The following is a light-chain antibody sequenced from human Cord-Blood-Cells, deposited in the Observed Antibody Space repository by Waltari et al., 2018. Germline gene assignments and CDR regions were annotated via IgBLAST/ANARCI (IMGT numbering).Light chain of an antibody. V-gene: IGKV3-15*01. CDR2: GAS. Sequence: EIVMTQSPATLSVAPGARATLSCRASQRVSSNLAWYQQKPGQATTLLIYGASTRATGIPARFNGSGSGTEFTLTISSLQSEDFAVYYCQQYNNRPRTFGQGTKVEIK. J-gene: IGKJ1*01. CDR3: QQYNNRPRT. CDR1: QRVSSN.